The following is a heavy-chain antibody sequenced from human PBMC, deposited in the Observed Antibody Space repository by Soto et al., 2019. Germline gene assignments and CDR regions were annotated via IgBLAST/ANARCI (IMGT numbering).Heavy chain of an antibody. Sequence: QVQLQESGPGLVKPSQTLSLTCTVSGGSISSGGYYWSWIRQHPGKGLEWIGYIYYSGSTYYNPSLTSRVTISVDTSKNQFSLKLSSVTAADTAVYYCARDRGSSPRDYYYGMDVWGQGTTVTVSS. CDR1: GGSISSGGYY. V-gene: IGHV4-31*03. CDR2: IYYSGST. D-gene: IGHD3-10*01. CDR3: ARDRGSSPRDYYYGMDV. J-gene: IGHJ6*02.